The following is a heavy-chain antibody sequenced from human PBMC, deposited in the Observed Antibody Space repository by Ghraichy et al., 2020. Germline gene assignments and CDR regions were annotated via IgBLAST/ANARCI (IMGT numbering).Heavy chain of an antibody. D-gene: IGHD6-19*01. Sequence: SETLSLTCTVSGGSISSGSYYWSWIRQPAGKGLEWIGRIYTSGSTNYNPSLKSRVTISVDTSKNQFSLKLSSVTAADTAVYYCARDASSSGWWGDWGQGTLVTVSS. CDR2: IYTSGST. CDR3: ARDASSSGWWGD. J-gene: IGHJ4*02. CDR1: GGSISSGSYY. V-gene: IGHV4-61*02.